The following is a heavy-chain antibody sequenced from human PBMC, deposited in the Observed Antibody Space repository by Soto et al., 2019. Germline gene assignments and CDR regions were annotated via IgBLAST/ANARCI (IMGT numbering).Heavy chain of an antibody. CDR3: ASGRFGEVVYQFDY. CDR1: GYTFTSYG. CDR2: ISAYNGNT. D-gene: IGHD3-10*01. Sequence: QVQLVQSGAEVKKPGASVKVSCKPSGYTFTSYGITWVRQAPGQGLEWMGWISAYNGNTNYAQKFQGRVTMTTDTSTSTAYMELRSLGSDDTAVYYCASGRFGEVVYQFDYWGQGTLVTVSS. V-gene: IGHV1-18*01. J-gene: IGHJ4*02.